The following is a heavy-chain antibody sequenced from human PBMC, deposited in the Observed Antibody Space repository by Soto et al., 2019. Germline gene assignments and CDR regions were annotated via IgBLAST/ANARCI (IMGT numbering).Heavy chain of an antibody. V-gene: IGHV1-69*12. J-gene: IGHJ4*02. CDR1: GATFSSYA. CDR3: VRVVAIPGYPDN. Sequence: QVQLVQSGAEVRQPASSVKVSCKTSGATFSSYAITWVRQAPGQGLEWMGGIVPTVDTSTYAQKFQGRVTIXAXXFTNTVYMELSSLRSDDTAVYYCVRVVAIPGYPDNWGQGTLVTVSS. CDR2: IVPTVDTS. D-gene: IGHD5-12*01.